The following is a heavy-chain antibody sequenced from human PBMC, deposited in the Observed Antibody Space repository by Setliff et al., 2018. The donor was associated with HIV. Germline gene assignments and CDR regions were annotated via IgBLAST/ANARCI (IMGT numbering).Heavy chain of an antibody. J-gene: IGHJ3*02. D-gene: IGHD3-10*01. Sequence: ASVKVSCKTSGYPFKSYPMHWVRQAPRQRLEWMGWIHGGNGNTKDSQKFQGRITISRDTAATSSHMELRSLRSEDTAIYYCARGLPRGSGSLPSGAFDIWGQGTMVTVSS. CDR3: ARGLPRGSGSLPSGAFDI. CDR2: IHGGNGNT. V-gene: IGHV1-3*01. CDR1: GYPFKSYP.